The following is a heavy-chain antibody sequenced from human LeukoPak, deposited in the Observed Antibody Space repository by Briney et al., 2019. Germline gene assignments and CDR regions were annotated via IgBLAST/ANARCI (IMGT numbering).Heavy chain of an antibody. Sequence: PGGSLRLSCAASGFTFSSYGIHWVRQAPGKGLEWVAFIRYDGSNKYYADSVKGRFTISRDNSKNTLYLQMNSLRAEDTAVYYCAKSPSVVVTANLDYWGQGTLVTVSS. J-gene: IGHJ4*02. CDR1: GFTFSSYG. CDR2: IRYDGSNK. D-gene: IGHD2-21*02. CDR3: AKSPSVVVTANLDY. V-gene: IGHV3-30*02.